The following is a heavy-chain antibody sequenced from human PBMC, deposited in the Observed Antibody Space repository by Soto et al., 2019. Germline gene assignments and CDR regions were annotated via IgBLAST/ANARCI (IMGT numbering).Heavy chain of an antibody. CDR3: ERIAAARTGWDFDN. CDR1: GYVFTSYG. Sequence: QVQLVQSGAAVTESGASVTVSCKASGYVFTSYGISWVRQAPGQGLEWMGWITIYNGNTNYAQKFQDRVAMTTDTSTATAYMALRNLTSDDTAVYYWERIAAARTGWDFDNWGQGTLVSVSS. J-gene: IGHJ4*02. CDR2: ITIYNGNT. V-gene: IGHV1-18*04. D-gene: IGHD6-13*01.